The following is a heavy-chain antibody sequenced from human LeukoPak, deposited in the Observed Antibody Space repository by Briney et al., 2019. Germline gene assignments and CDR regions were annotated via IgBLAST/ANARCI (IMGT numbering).Heavy chain of an antibody. V-gene: IGHV3-53*01. CDR1: GFTVSSNY. J-gene: IGHJ4*02. CDR3: AISGGWYDRGYHFDY. Sequence: GGSLRLSCAVSGFTVSSNYMSWVRQAPGKGLEWVSVIYSGGSTYCADSVKGRFTISRDNSKNTLYLQMNSLRGEDTAVYYCAISGGWYDRGYHFDYWGQGTLVTVSS. CDR2: IYSGGST. D-gene: IGHD6-19*01.